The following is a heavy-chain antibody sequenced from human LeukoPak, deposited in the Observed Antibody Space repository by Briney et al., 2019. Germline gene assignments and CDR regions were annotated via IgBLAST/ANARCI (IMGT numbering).Heavy chain of an antibody. CDR1: GFTFSSYS. CDR3: ARDLIVRGSNWFDP. Sequence: GGSLRLSCAASGFTFSSYSMNWVRQAPGKGLEWVSYISSSSSTIYYADSVKGRFTISRDNAKNSLYLQMNSLRAEDTAVYYCARDLIVRGSNWFDPWGQGTPVSVSS. D-gene: IGHD3-22*01. J-gene: IGHJ5*02. V-gene: IGHV3-48*04. CDR2: ISSSSSTI.